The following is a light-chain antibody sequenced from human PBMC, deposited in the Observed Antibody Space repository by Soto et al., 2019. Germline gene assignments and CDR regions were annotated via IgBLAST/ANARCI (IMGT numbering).Light chain of an antibody. V-gene: IGLV2-23*02. J-gene: IGLJ1*01. Sequence: QSALTQPASVSGSPGQSITISCTGTRSDVGGYNLVSWYQHHPRKAPKLVIYEVRERPSGVSYRFSGSKSGNTASLTISGLQAGDEADDYCGAYAGSVDHYVFGTGTKVTVL. CDR2: EVR. CDR3: GAYAGSVDHYV. CDR1: RSDVGGYNL.